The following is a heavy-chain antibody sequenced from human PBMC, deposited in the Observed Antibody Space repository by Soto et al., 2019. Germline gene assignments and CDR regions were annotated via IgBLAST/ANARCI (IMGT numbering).Heavy chain of an antibody. V-gene: IGHV3-30-3*01. Sequence: QVQLVESGGGVVQPGRSLRLSCAASGFTFSSYAMHWVRKAPGKGLEWVAVISYDGSNKYYADSVKGRFTISRDNSKNTLYLQMNRLRAEDTAVYYCARAIKRAGSGWTTRREAIDYWGQGTLVPVSS. D-gene: IGHD6-19*01. CDR3: ARAIKRAGSGWTTRREAIDY. J-gene: IGHJ4*02. CDR2: ISYDGSNK. CDR1: GFTFSSYA.